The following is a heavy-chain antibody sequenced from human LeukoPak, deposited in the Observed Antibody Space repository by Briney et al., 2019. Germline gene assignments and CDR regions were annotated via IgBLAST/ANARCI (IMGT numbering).Heavy chain of an antibody. J-gene: IGHJ4*02. CDR3: ARVFDS. V-gene: IGHV4-39*07. Sequence: SETLSLTCTVSGGSVSTSDYYWGWIRQSPVKGLEWIGDVFYTGKTNYNPSLRGRATISLDTSKNQFSLKLTYVTAADSAVYYCARVFDSWGQRTRVSVST. CDR1: GGSVSTSDYY. CDR2: VFYTGKT.